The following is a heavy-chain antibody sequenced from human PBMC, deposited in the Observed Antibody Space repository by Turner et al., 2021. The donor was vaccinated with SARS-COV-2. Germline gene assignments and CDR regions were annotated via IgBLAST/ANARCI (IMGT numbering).Heavy chain of an antibody. J-gene: IGHJ5*02. D-gene: IGHD1-26*01. CDR2: IYASGVT. V-gene: IGHV4-61*02. CDR1: GDSNNNDFYY. Sequence: QVPLQESGPILVKPSQTLSLTGTVSGDSNNNDFYYWAWNRQPAGKRLEWFGRIYASGVTSYNPSLASRVTMSVNRSKNQFSLKLQSLSAADTAMYYCTRDCGGYYRLDQWGQGTLVTVSS. CDR3: TRDCGGYYRLDQ.